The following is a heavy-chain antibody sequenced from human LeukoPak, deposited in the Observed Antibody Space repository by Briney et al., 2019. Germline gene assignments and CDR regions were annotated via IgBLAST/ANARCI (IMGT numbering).Heavy chain of an antibody. CDR1: GFTFSSHW. CDR3: ARGPAPQCSGGSCYLPGDY. D-gene: IGHD2-15*01. CDR2: INNDGSSV. Sequence: GGSLRLSCAASGFTFSSHWMHWVRQAPGKGLVWLSRINNDGSSVSYADSVQGRFTISRDNAKNTLYLQMNSLGVEDTAVYYCARGPAPQCSGGSCYLPGDYWGQGTLVTVPS. J-gene: IGHJ4*02. V-gene: IGHV3-74*01.